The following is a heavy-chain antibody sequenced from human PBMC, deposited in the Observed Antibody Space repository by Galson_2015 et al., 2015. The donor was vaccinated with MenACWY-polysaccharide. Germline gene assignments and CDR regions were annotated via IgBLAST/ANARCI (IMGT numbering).Heavy chain of an antibody. J-gene: IGHJ3*02. Sequence: SLRLSCAASGSRFSNSGMHWVRQAPGKGLEWVAVIQNDGSGILYADSVKGRFTISRDNSKNTVFLEMNSLGAEDTAVYYCAREGSRIVFHAFDTWGQGTMVTVSS. CDR1: GSRFSNSG. CDR3: AREGSRIVFHAFDT. V-gene: IGHV3-33*01. CDR2: IQNDGSGI. D-gene: IGHD6-13*01.